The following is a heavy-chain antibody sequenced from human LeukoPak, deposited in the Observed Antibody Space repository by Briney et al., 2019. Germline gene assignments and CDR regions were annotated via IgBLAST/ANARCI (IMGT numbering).Heavy chain of an antibody. CDR1: DGSFSGSY. Sequence: SETLSLTCAVYDGSFSGSYCTWIRQPPGKGLEWIGEINHSGSANYNPSLKSRVTILLDTSKNQFSLKLSSVTAADTAVYYCARDLRSSSWLVYYYYMDVWGKGTTVTVSS. D-gene: IGHD6-13*01. V-gene: IGHV4-34*01. CDR3: ARDLRSSSWLVYYYYMDV. CDR2: INHSGSA. J-gene: IGHJ6*03.